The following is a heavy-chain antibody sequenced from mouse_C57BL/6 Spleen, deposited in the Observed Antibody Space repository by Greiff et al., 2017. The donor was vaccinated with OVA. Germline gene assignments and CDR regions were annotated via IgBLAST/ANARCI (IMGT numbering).Heavy chain of an antibody. CDR2: IDPSDSET. CDR3: AREGSNGFAY. Sequence: VKLQQPGAELVRPGSSVKLSCKASGYTFTSYWMHWVKQRPIQGLEWIGNIDPSDSETHYNQKFKDKATLTVDKSSSTAYMQLSSLTSEDSAVYYCAREGSNGFAYWGQGTLVTVSA. V-gene: IGHV1-52*01. CDR1: GYTFTSYW. J-gene: IGHJ3*01.